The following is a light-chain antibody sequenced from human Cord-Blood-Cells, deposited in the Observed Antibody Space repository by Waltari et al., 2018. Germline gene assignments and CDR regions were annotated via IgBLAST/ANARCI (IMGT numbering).Light chain of an antibody. V-gene: IGLV2-14*01. CDR3: SSYTSSSTVV. CDR1: SSDVGGYNY. Sequence: QSALTQPASVSGSPGQSIPISCTGTSSDVGGYNYVSWYQQHPGKAPKLIIYDVSNRPSGVSNLFSGSKSGNTASLTISGLQAEDEADYYCSSYTSSSTVVFGGGTKLTVL. CDR2: DVS. J-gene: IGLJ2*01.